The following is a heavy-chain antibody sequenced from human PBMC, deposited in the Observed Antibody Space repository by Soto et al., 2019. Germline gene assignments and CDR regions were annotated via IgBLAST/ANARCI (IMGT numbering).Heavy chain of an antibody. V-gene: IGHV1-2*04. D-gene: IGHD6-13*01. CDR2: INPNSGGT. CDR1: GYTLTSYA. Sequence: AASVKVSCKASGYTLTSYAMHWVRQAPGQGLEWMGWINPNSGGTNYAQKFQGWVTMTRDTSISTAYMELSRLRSDDTAVYYCARSGSLVAAAETDYYYGMDVWGQGTTVTVSS. CDR3: ARSGSLVAAAETDYYYGMDV. J-gene: IGHJ6*02.